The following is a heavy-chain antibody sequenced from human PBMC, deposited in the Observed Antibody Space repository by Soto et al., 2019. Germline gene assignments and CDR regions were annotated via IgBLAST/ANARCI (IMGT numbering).Heavy chain of an antibody. J-gene: IGHJ4*02. CDR3: ARVGGNGLYYFDY. V-gene: IGHV4-31*03. CDR2: IYYSGST. D-gene: IGHD2-15*01. CDR1: GGSISSGGYY. Sequence: QVQLQESGPGLVKPSQTLSLTCTVSGGSISSGGYYWSWIRQHPGKGLEWLGYIYYSGSTYYNPSLKSRVTISVDTSKNQFSLKLSSVTAEDTAGYYCARVGGNGLYYFDYWGQVTLVTVSS.